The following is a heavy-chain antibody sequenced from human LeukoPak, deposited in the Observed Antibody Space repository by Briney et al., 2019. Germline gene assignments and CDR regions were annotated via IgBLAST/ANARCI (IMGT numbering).Heavy chain of an antibody. CDR1: GGSFSGYY. V-gene: IGHV4-34*01. Sequence: SETLTLTCAAYGGSFSGYYWSWIRQPPGKGLEWIGEINHSGSTNYNPSLKSRVTTSVDTSKNQFSQQLSSVTAADTAVYYCASGSTSFNWFDPWGQGTLVTVSS. CDR2: INHSGST. D-gene: IGHD2-2*01. J-gene: IGHJ5*02. CDR3: ASGSTSFNWFDP.